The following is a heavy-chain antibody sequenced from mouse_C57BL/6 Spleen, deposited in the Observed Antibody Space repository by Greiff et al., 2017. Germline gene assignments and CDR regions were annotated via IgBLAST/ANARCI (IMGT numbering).Heavy chain of an antibody. CDR3: TRGRGITLDAMDY. CDR1: GFTFSSYA. CDR2: ISSGGYYI. J-gene: IGHJ4*01. Sequence: EVKLVESGEGLVKPGGSLKLSCAASGFTFSSYAMSWVRQTPEKRLEWVAYISSGGYYIYYADTVKGRFTLSRDNARNTLYLQMSSLKSEDTAMYYCTRGRGITLDAMDYWGQGTSVTVSS. D-gene: IGHD1-1*02. V-gene: IGHV5-9-1*02.